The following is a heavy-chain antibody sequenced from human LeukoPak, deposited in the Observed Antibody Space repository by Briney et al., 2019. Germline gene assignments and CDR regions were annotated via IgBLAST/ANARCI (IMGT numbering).Heavy chain of an antibody. V-gene: IGHV3-7*01. J-gene: IGHJ5*02. CDR1: GFTFSSYW. Sequence: PPGGSLRLSCAASGFTFSSYWMSWVRQAPGKGLEWVANIKQDGSEKYYVDSVKGRFTIPRDNAKNSLYLQMNSLRAEDTAVYYCAREKTTVTTDWFDPWGQGTLVTVSS. CDR2: IKQDGSEK. CDR3: AREKTTVTTDWFDP. D-gene: IGHD4-11*01.